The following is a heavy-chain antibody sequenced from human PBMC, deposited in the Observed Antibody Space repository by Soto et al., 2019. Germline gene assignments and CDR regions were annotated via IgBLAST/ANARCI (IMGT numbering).Heavy chain of an antibody. V-gene: IGHV4-30-2*01. Sequence: LQLQESGSGLLTPSQTLSLNCAVSGVSIIDGGYSWSWIRQPPGKGLEWIGYTHVSGDTYYNPSLTGRVTLSVDRSRNQFSLNLRSMTAADTPVYYCARSPFSGSKSHFDYWGKGTLVSVSS. CDR2: THVSGDT. J-gene: IGHJ4*02. CDR3: ARSPFSGSKSHFDY. CDR1: GVSIIDGGYS. D-gene: IGHD5-12*01.